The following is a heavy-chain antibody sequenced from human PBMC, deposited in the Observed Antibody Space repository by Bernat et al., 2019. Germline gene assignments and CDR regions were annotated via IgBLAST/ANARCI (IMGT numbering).Heavy chain of an antibody. V-gene: IGHV4-39*07. CDR3: ARVGGYQLLTMFYYMDV. J-gene: IGHJ6*03. CDR2: IYYSGST. CDR1: GGSISSSSYY. D-gene: IGHD2-2*01. Sequence: QLQLQESGPGLVKPSETLSLTCTVSGGSISSSSYYWGWIRQPPGKGLEWIGSIYYSGSTYYNPSLKSRVTISVDTSKNQFSLKLSSVTAADTAVYYCARVGGYQLLTMFYYMDVWGKGTTVTVSS.